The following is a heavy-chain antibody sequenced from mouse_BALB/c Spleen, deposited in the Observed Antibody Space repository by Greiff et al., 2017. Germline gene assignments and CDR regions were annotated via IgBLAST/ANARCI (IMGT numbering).Heavy chain of an antibody. J-gene: IGHJ4*01. CDR1: GYTFSSYW. CDR2: ILPGSGST. D-gene: IGHD4-1*01. CDR3: ARWGNSDYYAMDY. V-gene: IGHV1-9*01. Sequence: VQLQQSGAELMKPGASVKISCKATGYTFSSYWIEWVKQRPGHGLEWIGEILPGSGSTNYNEKFKGKATFTADTSSNTAYMQLSSLTSEDSAVYYCARWGNSDYYAMDYWGQGTSVTVSS.